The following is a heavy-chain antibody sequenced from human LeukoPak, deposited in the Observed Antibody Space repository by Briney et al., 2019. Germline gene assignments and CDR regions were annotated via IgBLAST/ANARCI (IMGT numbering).Heavy chain of an antibody. CDR2: ISAYNGNT. CDR3: ARSVFMVVPGWFDP. J-gene: IGHJ5*02. V-gene: IGHV1-18*01. D-gene: IGHD2-2*01. CDR1: GYTFTSYG. Sequence: ASVKVSCKASGYTFTSYGISWVRQAPGQGLEWMGWISAYNGNTNYAQKLQGRVTMTTDTSTSTAYMELRSLRSDDTAVYYCARSVFMVVPGWFDPWGQGTLVTVSS.